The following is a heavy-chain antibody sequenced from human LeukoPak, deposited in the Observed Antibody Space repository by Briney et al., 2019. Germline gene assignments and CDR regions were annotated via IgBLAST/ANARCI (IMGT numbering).Heavy chain of an antibody. CDR1: GFTVSSNY. CDR3: ARSIAAAGTYYYYGMDV. D-gene: IGHD6-13*01. CDR2: IYSGGST. Sequence: GGSLRLSCAASGFTVSSNYMSWVRQAPGKGLEWVSVIYSGGSTYYADSVKGRFTISRHNSKNTLYLQMNSLRAEDTAVYYCARSIAAAGTYYYYGMDVWGQGTTVTVSS. J-gene: IGHJ6*02. V-gene: IGHV3-53*04.